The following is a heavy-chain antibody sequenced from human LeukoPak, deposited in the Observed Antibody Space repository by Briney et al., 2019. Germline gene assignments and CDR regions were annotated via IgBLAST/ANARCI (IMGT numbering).Heavy chain of an antibody. J-gene: IGHJ4*02. Sequence: GASVKVSCKASGYTFTSYGISWVRQAPGQGLEWMGWISAYNGNTNYAQKFQGRVTMTRDTSTSTVYMGLSSLRSEDTAVYYCARDRASTRLLYYWGQGTLVTVSS. CDR1: GYTFTSYG. V-gene: IGHV1-18*01. CDR2: ISAYNGNT. CDR3: ARDRASTRLLYY. D-gene: IGHD3-10*01.